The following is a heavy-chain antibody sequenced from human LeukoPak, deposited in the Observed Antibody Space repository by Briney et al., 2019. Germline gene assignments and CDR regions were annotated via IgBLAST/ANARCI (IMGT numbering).Heavy chain of an antibody. CDR2: IYHSGTT. CDR3: ARSGSGSDYYFYYMDV. Sequence: PSETLSLTCAVSGYSISSGYYWGWIRQPPGKGPEWIGSIYHSGTTYYNPSLMSRVTISVDTSKNQFSLKVTSVTAADTAVYYCARSGSGSDYYFYYMDVWGKGTTVTVSS. CDR1: GYSISSGYY. V-gene: IGHV4-38-2*01. D-gene: IGHD3-10*01. J-gene: IGHJ6*03.